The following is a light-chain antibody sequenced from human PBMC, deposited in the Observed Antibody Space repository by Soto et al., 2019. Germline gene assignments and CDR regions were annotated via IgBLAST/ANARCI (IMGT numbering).Light chain of an antibody. CDR3: QHYNSYSEA. V-gene: IGKV1-5*03. CDR2: KAS. Sequence: DIQRPQSPSTLSGSVGDRVTITCRASQTISSWLAWYQQKPGKAPKLLIYKASTLKSGVPSRFSGSGSGTEFTLTISSLQPDDFATYYCQHYNSYSEAFCQGTKVDIK. CDR1: QTISSW. J-gene: IGKJ1*01.